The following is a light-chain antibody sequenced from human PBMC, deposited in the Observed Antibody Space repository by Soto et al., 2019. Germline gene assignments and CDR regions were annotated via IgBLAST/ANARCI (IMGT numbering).Light chain of an antibody. CDR3: QSYDNTLSARYV. V-gene: IGLV1-47*01. Sequence: QPVLTQPPSASATPGQRVTISCSGSSSNIGTNYVYWYQHLPGTAPKLLIYRNDQRPSGVPDRFSGSMSGTAASLAIGGLRSEDEADYYCQSYDNTLSARYVFGTGTKVTVL. J-gene: IGLJ1*01. CDR1: SSNIGTNY. CDR2: RND.